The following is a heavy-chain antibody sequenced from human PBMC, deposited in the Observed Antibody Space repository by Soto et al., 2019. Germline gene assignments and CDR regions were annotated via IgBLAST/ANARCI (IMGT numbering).Heavy chain of an antibody. J-gene: IGHJ5*02. CDR1: GFTFRSFT. CDR3: TRDASRDSSARGWFDP. Sequence: GGSLRLSCAASGFTFRSFTMNWVRQAPGKGLEWVSTISSNSAYIYYTDALRGRFTISRDSAKNSLHLQMNSLRAEDTAVYYCTRDASRDSSARGWFDPWGPGTLVTAPQ. D-gene: IGHD6-13*01. V-gene: IGHV3-21*01. CDR2: ISSNSAYI.